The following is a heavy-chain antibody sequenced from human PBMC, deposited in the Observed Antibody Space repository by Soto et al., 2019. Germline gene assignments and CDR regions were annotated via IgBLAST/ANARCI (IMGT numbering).Heavy chain of an antibody. CDR3: AREYSSSSEFSGHKWFDP. CDR2: INPNSGGT. D-gene: IGHD6-6*01. J-gene: IGHJ5*02. CDR1: GYTFTGYY. V-gene: IGHV1-2*02. Sequence: ASVKVSCKASGYTFTGYYMHWVRQAPGQGLEWMGWINPNSGGTNYAQKFQGRVTMTRDTSISTAYMELSRLRSDDTAVYYCAREYSSSSEFSGHKWFDPWGQGTRVTVSS.